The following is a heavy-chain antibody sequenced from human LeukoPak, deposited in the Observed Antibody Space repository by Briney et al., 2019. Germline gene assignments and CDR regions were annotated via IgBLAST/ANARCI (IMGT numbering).Heavy chain of an antibody. CDR3: ARGSGWAFDI. D-gene: IGHD6-19*01. J-gene: IGHJ3*02. CDR2: ISGSGGST. V-gene: IGHV3-23*01. Sequence: PGGSLRLSCAASRFTFNTYAMSWVRQAPGKGLEWVSAISGSGGSTYYADSVKGRFTISRDNSKNTLYLQMNSLRAEDTAVYYCARGSGWAFDIWGQGTMVTVSS. CDR1: RFTFNTYA.